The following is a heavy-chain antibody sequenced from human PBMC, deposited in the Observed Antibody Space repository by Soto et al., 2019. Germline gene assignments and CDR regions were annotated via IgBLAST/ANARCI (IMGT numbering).Heavy chain of an antibody. CDR2: IYRGGGT. D-gene: IGHD5-18*01. V-gene: IGHV3-53*01. CDR1: GLSVTANY. CDR3: ARRDDSETFDI. Sequence: EVQLVESGGGLIQPGGSLRLICGASGLSVTANYMTWVRQAPGRGLEWLSIIYRGGGTYYADSLKGRAIISRDGSRNMVFLQVNSLTAEDAGVYYCARRDDSETFDIWGRGTAVNVSS. J-gene: IGHJ3*02.